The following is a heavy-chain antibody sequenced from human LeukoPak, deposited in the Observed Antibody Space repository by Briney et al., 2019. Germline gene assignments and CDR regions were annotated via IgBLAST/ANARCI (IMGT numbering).Heavy chain of an antibody. CDR1: GYTLTELS. J-gene: IGHJ3*02. V-gene: IGHV1-24*01. CDR2: FDPEDGET. CDR3: ATSIVGPTTDAFDI. D-gene: IGHD1-26*01. Sequence: ASVKVSCKVSGYTLTELSMHWVRQAPGKGLEWMGGFDPEDGETIYAQKFQGRVTMTEDTSTDTAYMEVSSLRSEDTAVYYCATSIVGPTTDAFDIWGQGTMVTVSS.